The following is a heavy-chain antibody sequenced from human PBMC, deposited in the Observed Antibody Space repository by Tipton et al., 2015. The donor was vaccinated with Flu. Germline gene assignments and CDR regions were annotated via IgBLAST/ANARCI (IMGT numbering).Heavy chain of an antibody. V-gene: IGHV3-48*03. CDR1: GFTFSTYE. CDR2: IDGSGTTI. Sequence: SLRLSCAASGFTFSTYEMSWVRQAPGKGLEWVSYIDGSGTTIYYAESVKGRFTISRDNAKNSLSLQMNSLRAEDTVVYYCARELPYSSGWYPPRMDVWGQGTTVTVTS. D-gene: IGHD6-19*01. J-gene: IGHJ6*02. CDR3: ARELPYSSGWYPPRMDV.